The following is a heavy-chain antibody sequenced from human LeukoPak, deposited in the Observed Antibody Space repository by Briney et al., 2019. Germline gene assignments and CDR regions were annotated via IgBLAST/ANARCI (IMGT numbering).Heavy chain of an antibody. J-gene: IGHJ4*02. CDR3: ARVEAYYYDSSGLGNLDY. CDR2: IKPKSGGT. D-gene: IGHD3-22*01. CDR1: GYTFTRYY. Sequence: ASVKVSCKAFGYTFTRYYMHWVRQAPGHGLEWMGGIKPKSGGTHYAQKFQGRVTMTRNTSISTAYMELSRLRSDDTAVYYCARVEAYYYDSSGLGNLDYWGQGTLVTVSA. V-gene: IGHV1-2*02.